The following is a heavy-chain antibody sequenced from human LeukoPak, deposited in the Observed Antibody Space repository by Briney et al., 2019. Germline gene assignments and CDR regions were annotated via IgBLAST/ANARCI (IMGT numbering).Heavy chain of an antibody. CDR2: MSPNSGDT. CDR3: ARVHIEVAGLFDY. J-gene: IGHJ4*02. V-gene: IGHV1-8*01. CDR1: GYTFTSSD. D-gene: IGHD6-19*01. Sequence: ASVKVSCKASGYTFTSSDINWVRQATGEGLEWMGWMSPNSGDTGYAQKFQGRVTMTRDTSINTAYMELSSLRSDDTAVYYCARVHIEVAGLFDYWGQGTLVTVSS.